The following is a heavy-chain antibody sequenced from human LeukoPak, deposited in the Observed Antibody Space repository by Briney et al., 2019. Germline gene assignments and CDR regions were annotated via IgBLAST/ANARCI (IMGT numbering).Heavy chain of an antibody. D-gene: IGHD3/OR15-3a*01. Sequence: PGGSLRLSCAASGFTFSSYWMSWVRQAPGKGLEWVANIKQDGSEKSYVDSVKGRFTISRDNTKNSLCLQMNSLRAEDTAVYFCAREWAGSSFDYWGQGTLVTVSS. CDR1: GFTFSSYW. V-gene: IGHV3-7*01. CDR2: IKQDGSEK. CDR3: AREWAGSSFDY. J-gene: IGHJ4*02.